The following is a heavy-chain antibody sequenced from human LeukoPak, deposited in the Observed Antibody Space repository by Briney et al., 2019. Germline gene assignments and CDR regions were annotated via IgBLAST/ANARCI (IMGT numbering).Heavy chain of an antibody. CDR2: ISSSSSSI. Sequence: GGSLRLSCAASGFTLSSYGMNWVRQAPEEGREWLAYISSSSSSIYHAYSVKGRFTISRVNAKNSLYLQMNSLRAEDTAVYYCARYAIGSYNEPFDYWGQGTLVTVSS. CDR1: GFTLSSYG. V-gene: IGHV3-48*04. CDR3: ARYAIGSYNEPFDY. D-gene: IGHD1-26*01. J-gene: IGHJ4*02.